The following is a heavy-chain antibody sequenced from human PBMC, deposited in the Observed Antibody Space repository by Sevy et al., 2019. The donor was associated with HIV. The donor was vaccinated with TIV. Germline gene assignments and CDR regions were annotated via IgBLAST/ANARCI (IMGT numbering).Heavy chain of an antibody. CDR3: ARHGGVSFYYDSSGPTPRGGYFDS. Sequence: SETLSLTCTVSGGSISSGSHYWGWIRQPPGKGLEWIGSIYFSGGTYYNPSLKSRVTISVDTCKNQFSLKQSSVTAADSAVYYCARHGGVSFYYDSSGPTPRGGYFDSWGQGTLVTVSS. CDR2: IYFSGGT. V-gene: IGHV4-39*01. J-gene: IGHJ4*02. D-gene: IGHD3-22*01. CDR1: GGSISSGSHY.